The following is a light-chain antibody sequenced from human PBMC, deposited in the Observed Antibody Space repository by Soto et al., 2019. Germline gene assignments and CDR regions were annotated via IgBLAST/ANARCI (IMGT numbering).Light chain of an antibody. CDR1: QSVSNSF. V-gene: IGKV3-20*01. Sequence: VLTQSPGTLSLSTGERASLSCRASQSVSNSFLAWYQQKAGQSPRLLNYAASARAIGIPDRFSGSGSGTDFTLTISRLEPEDFAVSCCWQYGHSPRTFGQGTKVDIK. CDR2: AAS. J-gene: IGKJ1*01. CDR3: WQYGHSPRT.